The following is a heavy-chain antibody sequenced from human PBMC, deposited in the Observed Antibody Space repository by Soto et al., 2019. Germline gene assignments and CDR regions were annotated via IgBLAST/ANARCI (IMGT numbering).Heavy chain of an antibody. V-gene: IGHV1-46*01. D-gene: IGHD4-17*01. CDR3: ARATMTGY. CDR2: INPSGDTT. Sequence: ASVKVSCKASGFRFSDYYMHWVRQAPGQGLEWMGIINPSGDTTNYAQKFQGRVTITRDTSTSTVYLDLNSLRAEDTAVYYCARATMTGYWGQGTLVTVSS. CDR1: GFRFSDYY. J-gene: IGHJ4*02.